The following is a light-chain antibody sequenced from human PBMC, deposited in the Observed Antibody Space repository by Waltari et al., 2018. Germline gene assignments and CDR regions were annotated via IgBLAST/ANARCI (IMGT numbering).Light chain of an antibody. CDR2: DAS. J-gene: IGKJ5*01. Sequence: EIVLTQSPGTLSLSPGERVTLSCKASQRVSSFLASYQQKTGQAPRLLISDASNMTTGFPPGISGSRSGTDFTLTISSLEPDDVALYYCHQGSVTSPVTFGQGTRLEIK. CDR3: HQGSVTSPVT. CDR1: QRVSSF. V-gene: IGKV3-11*01.